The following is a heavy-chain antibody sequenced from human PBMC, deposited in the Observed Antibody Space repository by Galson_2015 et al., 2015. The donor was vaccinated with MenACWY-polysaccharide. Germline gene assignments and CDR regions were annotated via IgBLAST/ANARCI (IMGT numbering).Heavy chain of an antibody. CDR3: TKAGANFCRGAGCQFNWFHP. V-gene: IGHV3-74*01. Sequence: SLRLSCAASGFSFSTYWMHWVRHAPGKGLVWVSRINADGSATGYADSVRGRFTISRDNAKNTLYLEMNSLRAEDTAVYYCTKAGANFCRGAGCQFNWFHPWGQGTLVTVPS. CDR1: GFSFSTYW. J-gene: IGHJ5*01. CDR2: INADGSAT. D-gene: IGHD6-19*01.